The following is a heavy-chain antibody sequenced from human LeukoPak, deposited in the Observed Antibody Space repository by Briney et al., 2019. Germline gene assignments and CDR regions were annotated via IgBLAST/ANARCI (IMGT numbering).Heavy chain of an antibody. CDR2: IKSKTDVGTT. V-gene: IGHV3-15*01. J-gene: IGHJ6*03. Sequence: PGGSLRLSCAASGFTFSNAWMSWVRQAPGKGLEWAGRIKSKTDVGTTDYAAPVKGRFTISRDDSKNTLYLQMNSLKTEDTAVYYCTTLKDIVVVVAATPDYYYYMDVWGKGTTVTVSS. CDR1: GFTFSNAW. CDR3: TTLKDIVVVVAATPDYYYYMDV. D-gene: IGHD2-15*01.